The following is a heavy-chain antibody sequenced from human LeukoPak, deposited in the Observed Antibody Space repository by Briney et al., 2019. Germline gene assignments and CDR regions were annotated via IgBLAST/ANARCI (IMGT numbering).Heavy chain of an antibody. V-gene: IGHV3-23*01. CDR3: AKDRSSSGWYSDY. CDR2: ISGSGGST. D-gene: IGHD6-19*01. J-gene: IGHJ4*02. Sequence: GGSLRLSCAASGFTFSDYYMSWIRQAPGKGLEWVSAISGSGGSTYYADSVKGRFTISRDNSKNTLYLQMNSLRAEDTAVYYCAKDRSSSGWYSDYWGQGTLVTVSS. CDR1: GFTFSDYY.